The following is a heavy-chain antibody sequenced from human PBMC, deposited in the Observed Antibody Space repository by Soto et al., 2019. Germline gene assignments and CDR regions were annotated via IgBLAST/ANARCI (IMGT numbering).Heavy chain of an antibody. CDR3: ARGSSWYSAFDI. CDR1: GFTVSSNY. D-gene: IGHD6-13*01. Sequence: GGSLRLSCAASGFTVSSNYMSWVRQAPGKGLEWVSVIYSGGSAYYADSVKGRFTISRDNSKNTLYLQMNSLRAEDTAVYYCARGSSWYSAFDIWGQGTMVTVSS. V-gene: IGHV3-53*01. CDR2: IYSGGSA. J-gene: IGHJ3*02.